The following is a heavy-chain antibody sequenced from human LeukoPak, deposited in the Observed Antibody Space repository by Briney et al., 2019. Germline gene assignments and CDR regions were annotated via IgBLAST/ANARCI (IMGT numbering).Heavy chain of an antibody. CDR2: ISWNSGSI. Sequence: PGGSLRLSCAASGFTFSSYAMSWVRQAPGKGLEWVSGISWNSGSIGYADSVKGRFTISRDNAKNSLYLQMNSLRAEDTALYYCAKATCSSGWYGGGYFDYWGQGTLVTVSS. CDR3: AKATCSSGWYGGGYFDY. V-gene: IGHV3-9*01. J-gene: IGHJ4*02. CDR1: GFTFSSYA. D-gene: IGHD6-19*01.